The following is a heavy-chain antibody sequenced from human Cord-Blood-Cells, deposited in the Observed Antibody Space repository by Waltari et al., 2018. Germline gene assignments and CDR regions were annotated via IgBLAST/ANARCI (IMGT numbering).Heavy chain of an antibody. CDR3: ARGDAPYSSSWYGRYYYYYGMDV. V-gene: IGHV3-21*01. Sequence: EVQLVESGGGLVKPGGSLRLSCAASGFTFSSYSMNWVRKAPGQGLDWVASISSSSSYIYYADSVKGRFTISRDNAKNSLYLQMNSLRAEDTAVYYCARGDAPYSSSWYGRYYYYYGMDVWGQGTTVTVSS. CDR2: ISSSSSYI. D-gene: IGHD6-13*01. J-gene: IGHJ6*02. CDR1: GFTFSSYS.